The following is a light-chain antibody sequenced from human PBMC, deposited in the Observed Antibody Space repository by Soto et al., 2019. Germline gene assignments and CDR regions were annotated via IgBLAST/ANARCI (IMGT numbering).Light chain of an antibody. V-gene: IGKV3-20*01. CDR2: AVS. CDR1: QSVGSFY. CDR3: QQYSRSPIT. Sequence: EIVLTQSPGTLSLSPGERATLSCRASQSVGSFYLAWYQHKPGQAPRLLIYAVSRRATGIPDRFSGSGSGTDFSLTISRLEPEDFAVYYCQQYSRSPITFGQGTRLEIK. J-gene: IGKJ5*01.